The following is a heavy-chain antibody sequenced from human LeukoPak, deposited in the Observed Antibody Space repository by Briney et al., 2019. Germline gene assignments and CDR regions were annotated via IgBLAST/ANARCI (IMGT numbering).Heavy chain of an antibody. D-gene: IGHD1-26*01. CDR3: AKDIYSGSYSGLDY. Sequence: GGSLRLSCAASGFTFSSYAMSWVRQAPGKGLEWVSAISGSGGTTYYADSVKGRFTISRDNSKDTLYLQMDSLRAEDTAVYYCAKDIYSGSYSGLDYWGQGTLVTVSS. J-gene: IGHJ4*02. V-gene: IGHV3-23*01. CDR1: GFTFSSYA. CDR2: ISGSGGTT.